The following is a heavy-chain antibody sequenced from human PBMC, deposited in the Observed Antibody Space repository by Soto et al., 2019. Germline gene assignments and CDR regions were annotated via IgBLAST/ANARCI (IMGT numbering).Heavy chain of an antibody. CDR2: ILYDGSKK. V-gene: IGHV3-30*18. CDR3: VKDGSSGWPYFDDMDV. CDR1: GFTFSSYG. Sequence: VQLVESGGGVVQPGRSLRLSCAASGFTFSSYGMHWVRQAPGKGLEWGAVILYDGSKKYYADSVKGRFTISSDNSKNPLYLQMSSLRAEDTGLYYCVKDGSSGWPYFDDMDVWGQGTTVTVSS. J-gene: IGHJ6*02. D-gene: IGHD6-19*01.